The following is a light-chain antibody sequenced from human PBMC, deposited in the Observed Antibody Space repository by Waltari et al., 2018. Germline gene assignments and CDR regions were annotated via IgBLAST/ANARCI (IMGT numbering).Light chain of an antibody. CDR2: EIN. V-gene: IGLV2-23*02. J-gene: IGLJ2*01. Sequence: HSALTQPASVSGSPEQSITISCTGTRVDVGSYNLVSWYQHHPDKAPKLMISEINERPSGVSIRFSCSKSGNASSLTISGLQAEDEDDYYCCSYAGSNTVLFGGGTKLTVL. CDR3: CSYAGSNTVL. CDR1: RVDVGSYNL.